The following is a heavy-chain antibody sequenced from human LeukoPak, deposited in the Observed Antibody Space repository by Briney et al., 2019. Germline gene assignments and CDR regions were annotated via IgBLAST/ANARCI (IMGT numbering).Heavy chain of an antibody. CDR3: ARSRITMVRGVIGKQYYFDY. CDR1: GFTFSDYY. J-gene: IGHJ4*02. V-gene: IGHV3-11*01. Sequence: GGSLRLSCAASGFTFSDYYMSWIRQAPGKGLEWVSYISSSGSTIYYADSVKGRFTISRGNAKNSLYLQMNSLRAEDAAVYYCARSRITMVRGVIGKQYYFDYWGQGTLVTVSS. CDR2: ISSSGSTI. D-gene: IGHD3-10*01.